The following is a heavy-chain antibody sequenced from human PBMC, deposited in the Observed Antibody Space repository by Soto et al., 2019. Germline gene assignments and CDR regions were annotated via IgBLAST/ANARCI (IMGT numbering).Heavy chain of an antibody. CDR3: AKDASGWSVT. D-gene: IGHD6-19*01. Sequence: EVQLVESGGDLVQPGGSLRLSCAASGFTFSNFWMSWVRQTPGRGLEWVANMNQDGSEKYYLDSVRGRFTISRDNAKNSLSLQINSLRAEDTAVYYCAKDASGWSVTWGQGTPVNVSS. CDR1: GFTFSNFW. CDR2: MNQDGSEK. V-gene: IGHV3-7*04. J-gene: IGHJ5*02.